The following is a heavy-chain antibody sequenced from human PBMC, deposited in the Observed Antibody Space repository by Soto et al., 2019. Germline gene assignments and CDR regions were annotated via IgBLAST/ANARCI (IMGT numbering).Heavy chain of an antibody. V-gene: IGHV3-48*02. Sequence: EVQLVESGGGLVQPGGSLRLSCAASGFTFSSYSMNWVRQAPGKGLEWVSYISSSSSTIYYADSVKGRFTISRDNAKNSLYLQMISLRDEDTAVYYCARGADYDSSGIRLNWFDPWGQGTLVTVSS. J-gene: IGHJ5*02. CDR2: ISSSSSTI. CDR3: ARGADYDSSGIRLNWFDP. D-gene: IGHD3-22*01. CDR1: GFTFSSYS.